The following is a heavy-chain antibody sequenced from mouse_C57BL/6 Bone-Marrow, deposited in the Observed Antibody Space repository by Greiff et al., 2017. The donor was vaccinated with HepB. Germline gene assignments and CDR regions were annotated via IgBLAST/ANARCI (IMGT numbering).Heavy chain of an antibody. J-gene: IGHJ4*01. Sequence: VQLQESGAELVRPGASVTLSCKASGYTFTDYEMHWVKQTPVHGLEWIGAIDPETGGTAYNQKVKGKAILTADKSTSTAYMELLSLTSEDSAVYYWTTSTGVAPYYAMDYWGQGTSVTVSS. CDR2: IDPETGGT. D-gene: IGHD1-1*01. CDR1: GYTFTDYE. V-gene: IGHV1-15*01. CDR3: TTSTGVAPYYAMDY.